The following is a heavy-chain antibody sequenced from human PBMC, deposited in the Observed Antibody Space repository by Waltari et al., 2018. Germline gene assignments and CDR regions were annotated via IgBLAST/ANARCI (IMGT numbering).Heavy chain of an antibody. V-gene: IGHV3-21*01. J-gene: IGHJ3*02. CDR2: ITSSSNYI. CDR3: ARVWFGDLVGAFDI. Sequence: EVHLVESGGGLVKPGGSLRLSCAASGFPFSSYSMNWVRQAPGKGLGWVSSITSSSNYIHYADSVKGRFTISRDNAKNSLYLQMNSLRAEDTAVYYCARVWFGDLVGAFDIWGQGTMVTVSS. CDR1: GFPFSSYS. D-gene: IGHD3-10*01.